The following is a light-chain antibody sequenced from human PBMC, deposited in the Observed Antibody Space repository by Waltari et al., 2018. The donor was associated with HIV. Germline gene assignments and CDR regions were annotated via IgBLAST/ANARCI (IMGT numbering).Light chain of an antibody. V-gene: IGKV4-1*01. J-gene: IGKJ4*01. Sequence: DIVMTQSPDSLPVSLGERAPLNCTSSRTILFSSDNRNYLAWYQQNPRQPPKLLISWASTRESGVPDRFSGSGSGTDFTLTITRLQAEDVAVYHCQQYFRIPPTFGGGTKVEIK. CDR3: QQYFRIPPT. CDR2: WAS. CDR1: RTILFSSDNRNY.